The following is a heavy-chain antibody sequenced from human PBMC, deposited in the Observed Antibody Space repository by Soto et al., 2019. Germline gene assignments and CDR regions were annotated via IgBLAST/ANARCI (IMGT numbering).Heavy chain of an antibody. CDR3: ARDGSGYASFDY. J-gene: IGHJ4*02. V-gene: IGHV4-31*03. CDR1: GGYISSGAYY. Sequence: QVQLQESGPGLVKPSQNLSLTCTVSGGYISSGAYYWSWIRQLPGKGLEWIGYIYYSGSTYCNPSLKSRVIISVDTSKNEFSLKVISMTVADMAVYYCARDGSGYASFDYWGQGTLVTVSS. CDR2: IYYSGST. D-gene: IGHD5-12*01.